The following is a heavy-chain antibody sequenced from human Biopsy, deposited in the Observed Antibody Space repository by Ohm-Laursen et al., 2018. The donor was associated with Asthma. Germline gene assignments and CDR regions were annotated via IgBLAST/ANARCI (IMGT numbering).Heavy chain of an antibody. V-gene: IGHV1-69*13. CDR2: IIPIFGTA. J-gene: IGHJ6*02. Sequence: SVKVSCNASGGTFSSYAISWVRQAPGHGLEWMGGIIPIFGTANYAQKFQGRVTITADESTSTAYMELSSLRSEDTAVYYCARDPHNSYLAPLRTKFNYYYYGMDVWGQGTTVTVSS. CDR1: GGTFSSYA. CDR3: ARDPHNSYLAPLRTKFNYYYYGMDV. D-gene: IGHD1-7*01.